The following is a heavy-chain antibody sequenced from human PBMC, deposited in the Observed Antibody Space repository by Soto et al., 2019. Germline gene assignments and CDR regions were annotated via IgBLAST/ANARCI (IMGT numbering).Heavy chain of an antibody. CDR3: ARLHGYCISSSCHGHYAMDV. CDR2: IYYSGST. J-gene: IGHJ6*02. V-gene: IGHV4-39*02. CDR1: GDSISSSTYF. D-gene: IGHD2-2*01. Sequence: SETLSLTCTVSGDSISSSTYFWGWVRQPPGKGLEWIGSIYYSGSTYYNPSLKSRVTISVDTSKNHFSLKLSSVTAADTAVYYCARLHGYCISSSCHGHYAMDVWGQGTTVTVSS.